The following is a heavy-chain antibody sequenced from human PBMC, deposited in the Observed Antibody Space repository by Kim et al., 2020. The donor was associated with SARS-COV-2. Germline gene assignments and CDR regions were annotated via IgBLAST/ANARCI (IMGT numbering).Heavy chain of an antibody. Sequence: GSEKYYVDLVKGRFTISRDNAKNTLYMQMNSLRAEDTAVYYCARGRLFDYWGQGTLVTVSS. CDR3: ARGRLFDY. J-gene: IGHJ4*02. V-gene: IGHV3-7*03. CDR2: GSEK. D-gene: IGHD1-1*01.